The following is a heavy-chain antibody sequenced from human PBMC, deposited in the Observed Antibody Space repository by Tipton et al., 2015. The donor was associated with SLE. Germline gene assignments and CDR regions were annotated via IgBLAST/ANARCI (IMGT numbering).Heavy chain of an antibody. D-gene: IGHD6-13*01. CDR1: GGSFSGYF. J-gene: IGHJ3*02. CDR2: INHSGST. Sequence: TLSLTCAVYGGSFSGYFWSWIRQPPGKGLEWIAEINHSGSTNYNPSLKSRVAISVDTSKNQFSLKLSSVTAADTAVYYCARGGRAPLRSSWSNAFDIWGQGTMVTVSS. V-gene: IGHV4-34*01. CDR3: ARGGRAPLRSSWSNAFDI.